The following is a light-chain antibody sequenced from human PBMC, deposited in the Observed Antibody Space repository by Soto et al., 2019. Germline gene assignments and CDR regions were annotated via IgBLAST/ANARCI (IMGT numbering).Light chain of an antibody. Sequence: QSALTQPASESGSPGQSITISCTGTSSDVGGYNYVSWYQQHPGKAPKLMIYDVSNRPSGVSNRFSGSKSGNTASLTISGLQAEYEADYYCSAYTSSSTRVFGTGTKVTVL. CDR2: DVS. V-gene: IGLV2-14*01. CDR1: SSDVGGYNY. J-gene: IGLJ1*01. CDR3: SAYTSSSTRV.